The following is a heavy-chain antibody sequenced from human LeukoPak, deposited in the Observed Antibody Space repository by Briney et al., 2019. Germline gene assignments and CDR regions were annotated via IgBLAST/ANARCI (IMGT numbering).Heavy chain of an antibody. V-gene: IGHV3-21*01. Sequence: GGSLRLSCAASGFTFSSYSMNWVRQAPGKGLEWVSSISSSSSYIYYADSVKGRFTISRDNAKNSLYLQMNSLRAEDTAVNYCARGSSSSRPGVYWGQGTLVTVSS. CDR3: ARGSSSSRPGVY. J-gene: IGHJ4*02. CDR2: ISSSSSYI. CDR1: GFTFSSYS. D-gene: IGHD6-6*01.